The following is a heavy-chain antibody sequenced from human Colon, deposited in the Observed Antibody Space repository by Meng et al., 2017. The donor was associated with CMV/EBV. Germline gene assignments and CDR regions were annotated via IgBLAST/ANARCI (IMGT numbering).Heavy chain of an antibody. CDR2: ISAYNGNT. D-gene: IGHD2-15*01. CDR1: EGTFGSFT. CDR3: ASGKELLRPDY. Sequence: ASVKVSCKASEGTFGSFTINWVRQAPGQGLEWMGWISAYNGNTNYAQKLQGRVTMTTDTSTSTAYMELRSLRSDDTAVYYCASGKELLRPDYWGQGTLVTVSS. J-gene: IGHJ4*02. V-gene: IGHV1-18*01.